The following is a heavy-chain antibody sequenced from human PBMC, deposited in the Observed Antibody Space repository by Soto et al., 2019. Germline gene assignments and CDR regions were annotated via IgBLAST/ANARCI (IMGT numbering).Heavy chain of an antibody. Sequence: ASVKVSCKASGYTFTSYYMHWVRQAPGQGLEWMGIINPSGGSTSYAQKFQGRVTMTRDTSTSTVYMELSSLRSEDTAVYYCARDPSDIVVVTDYGMDVWGQGTTVTVAS. CDR3: ARDPSDIVVVTDYGMDV. J-gene: IGHJ6*02. CDR2: INPSGGST. D-gene: IGHD2-2*01. V-gene: IGHV1-46*01. CDR1: GYTFTSYY.